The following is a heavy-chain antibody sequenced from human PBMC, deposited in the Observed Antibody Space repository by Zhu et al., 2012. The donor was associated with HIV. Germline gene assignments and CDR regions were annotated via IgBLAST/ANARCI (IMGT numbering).Heavy chain of an antibody. V-gene: IGHV4-38-2*01. CDR3: ARVYYYGSGSYLRYYFDY. D-gene: IGHD3-10*01. Sequence: QVQLQESGPGLMKPSETLSLTCAVPGYSISSGYYWGWIRQPPGKGLEWIGSIYYSGSTYYNPSLKSRVTISVDTPKNQFSLKLSSVTAADTAVYYCARVYYYGSGSYLRYYFDYWGQGTLVTVSS. J-gene: IGHJ4*02. CDR1: GYSISSGYY. CDR2: IYYSGST.